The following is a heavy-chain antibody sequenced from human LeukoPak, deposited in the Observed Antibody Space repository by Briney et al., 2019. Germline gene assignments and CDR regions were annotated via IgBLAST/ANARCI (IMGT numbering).Heavy chain of an antibody. CDR3: ARLYCSSSSCRHPLISDPYMDV. CDR2: IYPGGSYT. D-gene: IGHD2-2*01. Sequence: GGALKISFKGSGYRFTSYWIGWVRQMPGKGLELVGIIYPGGSYTRYSPSFKDQLTISADKSISTAYLEWSSLKASDTAMYHCARLYCSSSSCRHPLISDPYMDVWGKGPTVTVSS. CDR1: GYRFTSYW. V-gene: IGHV5-51*01. J-gene: IGHJ6*03.